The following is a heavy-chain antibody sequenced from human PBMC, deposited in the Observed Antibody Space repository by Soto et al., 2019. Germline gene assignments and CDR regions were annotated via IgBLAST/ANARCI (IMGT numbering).Heavy chain of an antibody. D-gene: IGHD3-10*01. Sequence: SETLSLTCAVYGGSFSGYYWSWIRQPPGKGLEWIGEINHSGSTNYNPSLKSRVTISVDTSKNQFSLKLSSVTAADTAVYYCARRGYYYGSGLNYWGQGTLVTVSS. J-gene: IGHJ4*02. CDR3: ARRGYYYGSGLNY. V-gene: IGHV4-34*01. CDR2: INHSGST. CDR1: GGSFSGYY.